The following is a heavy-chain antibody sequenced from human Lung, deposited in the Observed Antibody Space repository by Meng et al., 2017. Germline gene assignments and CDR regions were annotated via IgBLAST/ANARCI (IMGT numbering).Heavy chain of an antibody. J-gene: IGHJ4*01. CDR2: MKSNVDGGTV. V-gene: IGHV3-15*01. Sequence: EVQLVESGGGFVKPGWSLRLYCAASGFTFSNAWMTWVRQAPGKGLEWIGRMKSNVDGGTVDYAEAVKGRFFISRDDSENTFYLQMNSLKTEDTAVYYCSGHVDYWGHGTLVTVSS. CDR1: GFTFSNAW. CDR3: SGHVDY.